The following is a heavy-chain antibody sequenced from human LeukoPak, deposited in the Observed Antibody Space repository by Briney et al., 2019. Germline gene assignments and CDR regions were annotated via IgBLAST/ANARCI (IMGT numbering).Heavy chain of an antibody. CDR1: EVIVNDYY. V-gene: IGHV3-11*01. CDR2: IGGSDSIV. Sequence: GGSLRLSCVVSEVIVNDYYMSWIRQAPGKGLEWVADIGGSDSIVAYAASVRGRFSISRDFAKNSLYLEMNSLRAEDTAVYYCAREMLAGTFDSWGQGALVTVSS. CDR3: AREMLAGTFDS. J-gene: IGHJ4*02. D-gene: IGHD6-19*01.